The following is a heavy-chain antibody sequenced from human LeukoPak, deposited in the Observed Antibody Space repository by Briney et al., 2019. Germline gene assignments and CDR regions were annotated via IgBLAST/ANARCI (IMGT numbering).Heavy chain of an antibody. D-gene: IGHD2-2*01. Sequence: GRSLRLSCAASGFTFSSYGMHWVRQAPGKGLEWVAVMWYDGSNKYYADSVKGRFTISRDNSKNTLYLQMNSLRAEDTAVYYCARAYCSSTSCSSPFDYWGQGTLVTVSS. J-gene: IGHJ4*02. CDR1: GFTFSSYG. V-gene: IGHV3-33*01. CDR3: ARAYCSSTSCSSPFDY. CDR2: MWYDGSNK.